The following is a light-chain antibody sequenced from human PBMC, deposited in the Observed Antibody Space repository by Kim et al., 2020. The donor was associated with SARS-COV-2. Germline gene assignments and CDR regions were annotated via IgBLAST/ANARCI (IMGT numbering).Light chain of an antibody. V-gene: IGLV4-69*01. J-gene: IGLJ3*02. CDR1: KGLSKYA. Sequence: ASVNVPCARGKGLSKYAVAWHQQRAETGPRFLMKVNSDGSHDRGDGLPVRFSGSASGAERYLTISSVQSEDEADYYCQAWGPGIRVFGGGTQLTVL. CDR2: VNSDGSH. CDR3: QAWGPGIRV.